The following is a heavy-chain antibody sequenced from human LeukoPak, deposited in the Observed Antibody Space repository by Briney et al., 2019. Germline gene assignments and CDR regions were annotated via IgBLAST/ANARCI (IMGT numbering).Heavy chain of an antibody. CDR2: TNPSGGST. Sequence: GASVKVSCKASGYTFSRYYMHWVRQAPGKGLEWMGITNPSGGSTNYAQKFQGRVTMTRDTITSTIYMELSSLRSEDTAVYYCARDIYCSGGSCYPGGYFDYWGQGTQVTVSS. V-gene: IGHV1-46*01. CDR3: ARDIYCSGGSCYPGGYFDY. J-gene: IGHJ4*02. CDR1: GYTFSRYY. D-gene: IGHD2-15*01.